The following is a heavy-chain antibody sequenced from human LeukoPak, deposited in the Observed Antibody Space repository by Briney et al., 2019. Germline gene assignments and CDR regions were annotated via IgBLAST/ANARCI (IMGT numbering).Heavy chain of an antibody. Sequence: SQTLSLTCTVSGGSISSYYWSWIRQPPGKGLEWIGYIYYSGSTNYNPSLKSRVTISVDTSKNQFSLKLSSVTAADTAVYYCARLRSWQLGVDYWGQGTLVTVSS. CDR1: GGSISSYY. D-gene: IGHD6-13*01. J-gene: IGHJ4*02. V-gene: IGHV4-59*08. CDR3: ARLRSWQLGVDY. CDR2: IYYSGST.